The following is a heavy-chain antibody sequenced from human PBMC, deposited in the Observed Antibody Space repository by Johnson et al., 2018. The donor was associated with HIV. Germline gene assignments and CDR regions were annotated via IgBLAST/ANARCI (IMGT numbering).Heavy chain of an antibody. J-gene: IGHJ3*02. Sequence: QVQLVESGGGVVQPGRSLRLSCAASGFTFSSYALHWVRQAPGKGLEWVTVISYDGSNKYYADSVKGRFTISRDNSKNTLYLQMNSLRAEDTAVYYCAKDEGWDSREGAFDIWGQGTMVTVSS. V-gene: IGHV3-30*04. CDR1: GFTFSSYA. D-gene: IGHD6-13*01. CDR2: ISYDGSNK. CDR3: AKDEGWDSREGAFDI.